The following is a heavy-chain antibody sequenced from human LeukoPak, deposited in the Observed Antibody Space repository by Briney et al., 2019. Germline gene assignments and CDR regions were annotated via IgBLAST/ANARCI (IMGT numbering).Heavy chain of an antibody. CDR1: GYTFTSYA. CDR2: INTNTGNP. D-gene: IGHD4-17*01. CDR3: ASGVYGDYFGGYYYYGMDV. J-gene: IGHJ6*02. V-gene: IGHV7-4-1*02. Sequence: ASVKVSCKASGYTFTSYAMNWVRQAPGQGLEWMGWINTNTGNPTYAQGFTGRFVFSLDTSVSTAYLQISSLKAEDTAVYYCASGVYGDYFGGYYYYGMDVWGQGTTVTVSS.